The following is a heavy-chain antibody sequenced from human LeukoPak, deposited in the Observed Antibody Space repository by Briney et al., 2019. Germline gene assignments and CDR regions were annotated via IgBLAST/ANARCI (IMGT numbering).Heavy chain of an antibody. CDR3: ARDSGTTGEVKFDP. CDR1: GYSISSGYF. CDR2: IYNSGST. J-gene: IGHJ5*02. V-gene: IGHV4-38-2*02. Sequence: SETLSLTCTVSGYSISSGYFWGWIRQTPGKGLEWIGSIYNSGSTYYNPSLKSRVTLSVDTSKNQFSLQLNSVTAADTAVYYCARDSGTTGEVKFDPWGQGTLVTVSS. D-gene: IGHD3-10*01.